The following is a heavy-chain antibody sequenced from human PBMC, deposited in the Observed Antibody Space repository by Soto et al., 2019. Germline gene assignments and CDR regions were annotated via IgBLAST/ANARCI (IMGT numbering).Heavy chain of an antibody. CDR2: IIPIFGTA. V-gene: IGHV1-69*06. J-gene: IGHJ4*02. Sequence: QVQLVQSGAEVKKPGSSVKVSCKASGGTFSSYAISWVRQAPGQGLEWMGGIIPIFGTANYAQKFQGRVTVIADKSTSTAYMELSSLRSEDTAVYYCATDGFNEWLRFLYWGEGTLVTVFS. CDR3: ATDGFNEWLRFLY. D-gene: IGHD5-12*01. CDR1: GGTFSSYA.